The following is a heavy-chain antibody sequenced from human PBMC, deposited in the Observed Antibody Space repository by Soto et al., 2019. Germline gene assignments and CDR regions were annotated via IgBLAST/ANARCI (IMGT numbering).Heavy chain of an antibody. J-gene: IGHJ5*02. Sequence: SETLSLTCTVSGDSISTGTYYWGWIRQPPGKGLEWIGNIYYSGITYYNPSLKSRVAISVDTSKNQFSLKLSSVTAADMAVYYCARAAATMVRGNWFDPWGQGTLVTVS. CDR3: ARAAATMVRGNWFDP. CDR2: IYYSGIT. CDR1: GDSISTGTYY. V-gene: IGHV4-39*07. D-gene: IGHD3-10*01.